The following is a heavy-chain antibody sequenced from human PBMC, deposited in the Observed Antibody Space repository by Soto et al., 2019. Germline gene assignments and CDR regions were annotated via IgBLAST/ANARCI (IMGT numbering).Heavy chain of an antibody. CDR2: IYYLGST. D-gene: IGHD3-10*01. V-gene: IGHV4-59*01. CDR3: ARDGYDGSGSPYPAY. CDR1: GGSMSEYF. Sequence: PSETLSLTCSVSGGSMSEYFGVGFRHSQGKGLEWIGYIYYLGSTDYNPSLKSRVTISVDTSKRQFSLRLTSVTAADTAVYYCARDGYDGSGSPYPAYWGPGTQVTVSS. J-gene: IGHJ4*02.